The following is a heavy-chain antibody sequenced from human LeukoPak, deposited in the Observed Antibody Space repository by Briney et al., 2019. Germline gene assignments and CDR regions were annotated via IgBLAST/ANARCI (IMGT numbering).Heavy chain of an antibody. Sequence: GGSLRLSCAASGFTFSSYAMHWVRQAPGKGLEWVAVIPYDGSNKYYADSVKGRFTISRDNSKSTLYLQMNSLRAEDTAVYYCARGFRGPSSGIWGQGTLVIVSS. CDR3: ARGFRGPSSGI. CDR1: GFTFSSYA. J-gene: IGHJ4*02. D-gene: IGHD3-10*01. CDR2: IPYDGSNK. V-gene: IGHV3-30*04.